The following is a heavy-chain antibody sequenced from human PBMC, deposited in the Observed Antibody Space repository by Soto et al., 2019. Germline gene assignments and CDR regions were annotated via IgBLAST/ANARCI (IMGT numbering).Heavy chain of an antibody. Sequence: QVQLVQSGAEVKKPGSSVKVSCKASGDTFSSYGISWVRQAPGQGLEWMGGIIPMFGTPNYAQRFQGRVTITADELTSTAYMELSSLRYEDTAMYYCAIRYCSGGNCYPTHFDYWGQGTLVTVSS. V-gene: IGHV1-69*12. CDR2: IIPMFGTP. CDR1: GDTFSSYG. J-gene: IGHJ4*02. D-gene: IGHD2-15*01. CDR3: AIRYCSGGNCYPTHFDY.